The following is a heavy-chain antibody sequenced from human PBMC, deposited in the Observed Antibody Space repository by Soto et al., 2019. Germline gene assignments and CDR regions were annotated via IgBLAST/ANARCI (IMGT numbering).Heavy chain of an antibody. V-gene: IGHV5-10-1*01. CDR1: GYSFTSYW. J-gene: IGHJ3*02. D-gene: IGHD2-15*01. CDR3: ARHLLYCSGGSCYLGDAFDI. Sequence: PGESLKISCKGSGYSFTSYWISWVRQMPGKGLEWMGRIDPSDSYTNYSPSFQGHVTISADKSISTAYLQWSSLKASDTAMYYCARHLLYCSGGSCYLGDAFDIWVQATMVTV. CDR2: IDPSDSYT.